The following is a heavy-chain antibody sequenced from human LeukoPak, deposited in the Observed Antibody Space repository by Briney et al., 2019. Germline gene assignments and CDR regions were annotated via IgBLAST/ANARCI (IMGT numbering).Heavy chain of an antibody. CDR3: ARGSGIAASWYFDL. CDR1: GFTFSSYD. D-gene: IGHD6-13*01. Sequence: GGSLRLSCAASGFTFSSYDMHWVRQATGKGLEWVSAIGTAGDTYYPGSVKGRFTISRENAKNSLYLQMNSLRAGDTAVYYCARGSGIAASWYFDLWGRGTLVTVSS. CDR2: IGTAGDT. J-gene: IGHJ2*01. V-gene: IGHV3-13*01.